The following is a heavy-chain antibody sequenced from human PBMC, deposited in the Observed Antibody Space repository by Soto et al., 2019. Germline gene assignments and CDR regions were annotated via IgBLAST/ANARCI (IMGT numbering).Heavy chain of an antibody. V-gene: IGHV3-23*01. J-gene: IGHJ3*02. CDR1: GCNFNTDA. CDR3: APFTFGRPFDT. CDR2: IRGSGFST. D-gene: IGHD3-16*01. Sequence: PGVSLRRSCSACGCNFNTDAKSWVRKAPGQGREWVSAIRGSGFSTYYADSVKGRFSISSDSSKNTLFLQMNSLRADDTAVYFCAPFTFGRPFDTWGQGTMVAASS.